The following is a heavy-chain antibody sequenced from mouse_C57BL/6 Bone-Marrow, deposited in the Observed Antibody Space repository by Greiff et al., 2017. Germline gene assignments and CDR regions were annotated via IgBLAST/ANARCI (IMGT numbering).Heavy chain of an antibody. V-gene: IGHV1-69*01. Sequence: QVQLQQPGAELVMPGASVKLSCKASGYTFTRYWMHWVKQRPGQGLEWIGEIDPSDSYTNSNQKFKGKSTLTVDKSSSTAYMQLSSLTSEDSAVYYCAGVTTRYAMDYWGQGTAVTVSS. CDR2: IDPSDSYT. J-gene: IGHJ4*01. D-gene: IGHD2-12*01. CDR1: GYTFTRYW. CDR3: AGVTTRYAMDY.